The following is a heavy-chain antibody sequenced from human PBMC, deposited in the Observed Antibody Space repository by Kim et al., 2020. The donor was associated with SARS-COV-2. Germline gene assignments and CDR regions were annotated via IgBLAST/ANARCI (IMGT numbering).Heavy chain of an antibody. CDR3: ARGSIQLWFPLYYGMDV. CDR1: GGSFSGYY. Sequence: SETLSLTCAVYGGSFSGYYWSWIRQPPGKGLEWIGEINHSGSTNYNPSLKSRVTISVDTSKNQFSLKLSSVTAADTAVYYCARGSIQLWFPLYYGMDVWGQGTTVTVSS. V-gene: IGHV4-34*01. D-gene: IGHD5-18*01. CDR2: INHSGST. J-gene: IGHJ6*02.